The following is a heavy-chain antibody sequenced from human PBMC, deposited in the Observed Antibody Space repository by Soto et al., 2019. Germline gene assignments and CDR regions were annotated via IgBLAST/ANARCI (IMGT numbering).Heavy chain of an antibody. D-gene: IGHD2-2*01. V-gene: IGHV1-3*01. Sequence: ASVKGYCKASGYTSTNYGMHWVRQAPGQRLEWMGWINAGSGNTKYSQKFQGRITITRDTSASTVYMELSSLRSEDTAVYYCANGIIVIPGAKGLDYCGEGALGSVSS. CDR1: GYTSTNYG. CDR2: INAGSGNT. CDR3: ANGIIVIPGAKGLDY. J-gene: IGHJ4*02.